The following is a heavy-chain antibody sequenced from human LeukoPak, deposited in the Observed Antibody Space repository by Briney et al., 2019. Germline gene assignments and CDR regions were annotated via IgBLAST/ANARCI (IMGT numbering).Heavy chain of an antibody. Sequence: SETLSLTCTVFGGSISSSSYYWGWIRQPPGKGLEWIGSIYYSGSTYYNPSLKSRVTISVDTSKNQFSLKLSSVTAADTAVYYCARDSIWGQGTMVTVSS. J-gene: IGHJ3*02. CDR2: IYYSGST. CDR1: GGSISSSSYY. CDR3: ARDSI. V-gene: IGHV4-39*07.